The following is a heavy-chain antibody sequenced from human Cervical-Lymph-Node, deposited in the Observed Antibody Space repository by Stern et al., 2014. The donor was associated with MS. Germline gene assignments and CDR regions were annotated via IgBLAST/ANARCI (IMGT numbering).Heavy chain of an antibody. CDR3: ARLPQSRRRAV. V-gene: IGHV4-31*03. J-gene: IGHJ6*02. Sequence: VQLVESGPGLVKTSQTLSLACNVSGGSISSGDYYWSWIRQHPGKGLEWIGHIYPSGSTFQSPSLKSRLSISIDTSKNQFSLTLTSVTAADTAVYYCARLPQSRRRAVWGHGTTVTVSS. CDR2: IYPSGST. CDR1: GGSISSGDYY.